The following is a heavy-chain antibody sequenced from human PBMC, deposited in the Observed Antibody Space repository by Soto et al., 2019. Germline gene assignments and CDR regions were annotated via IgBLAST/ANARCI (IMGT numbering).Heavy chain of an antibody. CDR1: GGSISGGDYY. CDR2: IYYSGST. D-gene: IGHD3-3*01. CDR3: ASGGASYYDFWSVYYEIDY. J-gene: IGHJ4*02. V-gene: IGHV4-30-4*01. Sequence: SETLSLTCTVSGGSISGGDYYWSWIRQPPGQGLEWNGYIYYSGSTYYNPSIQSRVSISVDTSKIHLSLKLISVTAADTYVYYCASGGASYYDFWSVYYEIDYWGQGTLVTVSS.